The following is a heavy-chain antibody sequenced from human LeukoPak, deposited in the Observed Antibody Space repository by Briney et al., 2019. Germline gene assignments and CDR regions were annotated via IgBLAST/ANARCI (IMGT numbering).Heavy chain of an antibody. CDR2: IIPIFGIA. CDR3: AVGRDDYGHYYFDY. Sequence: ASVKVSCKASGGTFNNDAINWVRQAPGQGLEWMGRIIPIFGIANYGQGFQGRVTITADKSTSTAYMELDSLRSEDTAVYYCAVGRDDYGHYYFDYWGQGTLVTVSS. CDR1: GGTFNNDA. J-gene: IGHJ4*02. V-gene: IGHV1-69*04. D-gene: IGHD4-17*01.